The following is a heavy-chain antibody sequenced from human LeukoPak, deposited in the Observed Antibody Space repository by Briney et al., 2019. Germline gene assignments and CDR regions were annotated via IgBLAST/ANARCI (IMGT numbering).Heavy chain of an antibody. CDR1: GFTFRSYA. CDR3: ARDRRSSSWSQYYYYYMDV. D-gene: IGHD6-13*01. V-gene: IGHV3-30*03. CDR2: ILYDGSNK. J-gene: IGHJ6*03. Sequence: GGALRLSCAASGFTFRSYAMHWGRPAPGKGLGWGGVILYDGSNKYYADSVKGRFTISRDDSKNTLYLQMNSLRVEDTAVYYCARDRRSSSWSQYYYYYMDVWGKGTTVTVSS.